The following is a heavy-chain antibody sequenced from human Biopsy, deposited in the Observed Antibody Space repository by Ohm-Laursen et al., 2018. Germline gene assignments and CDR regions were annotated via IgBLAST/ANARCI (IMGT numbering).Heavy chain of an antibody. CDR1: GFTFDDYA. CDR2: ISWHSGSR. D-gene: IGHD1-1*01. CDR3: AKDVRVKVQLDGMDV. Sequence: SLRLSCAASGFTFDDYAMHWVRQAPGKGLEWVSGISWHSGSRGYAGSVKGRFTISRDNAKKLLYLQMNSLRAEDTALYYCAKDVRVKVQLDGMDVWGQGTTVTVSS. J-gene: IGHJ6*02. V-gene: IGHV3-9*01.